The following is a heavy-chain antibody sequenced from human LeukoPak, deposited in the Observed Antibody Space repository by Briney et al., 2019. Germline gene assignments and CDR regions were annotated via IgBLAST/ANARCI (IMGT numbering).Heavy chain of an antibody. Sequence: PSQTLSLTCTVSGGSISSGGYYWSWIRQPPGKGLEWIGYIYHSGSTYYNPSLKSRVTISVDRSKNQFSLKLSSVTAADTAVYYCARFDNEYSSSGDSLDYWGQGTLVTVSS. CDR1: GGSISSGGYY. CDR3: ARFDNEYSSSGDSLDY. CDR2: IYHSGST. D-gene: IGHD6-6*01. J-gene: IGHJ4*02. V-gene: IGHV4-30-2*01.